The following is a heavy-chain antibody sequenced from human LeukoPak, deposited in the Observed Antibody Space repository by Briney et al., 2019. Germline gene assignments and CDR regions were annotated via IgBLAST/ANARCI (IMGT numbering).Heavy chain of an antibody. Sequence: GESLKISCKGSGYSFTSYWVVRVRQMPAKGLEWMGIIYPGDSDTRYSPAFQGQVTISADKSISTAYLQWSSLKASDTAMYYCASSTVTKLSYYYYYGMDVWGQGTTVTVSS. CDR3: ASSTVTKLSYYYYYGMDV. J-gene: IGHJ6*02. CDR2: IYPGDSDT. V-gene: IGHV5-51*01. CDR1: GYSFTSYW. D-gene: IGHD4-11*01.